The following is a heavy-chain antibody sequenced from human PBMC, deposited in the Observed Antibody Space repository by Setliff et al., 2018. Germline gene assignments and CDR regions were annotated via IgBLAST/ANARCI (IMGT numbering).Heavy chain of an antibody. V-gene: IGHV4-34*01. Sequence: PSENLSLTCAVYGGSLSGYFWTWLRQPPGKGLEWNGEINHSGITNYNPSLKSRVTISVDTSKNQFSLKLSSGTAADTAVYYCARGQDSGYIWGSYRYTTGEDWYFDLWGRGTLGTVSS. J-gene: IGHJ2*01. CDR1: GGSLSGYF. CDR2: INHSGIT. CDR3: ARGQDSGYIWGSYRYTTGEDWYFDL. D-gene: IGHD3-16*02.